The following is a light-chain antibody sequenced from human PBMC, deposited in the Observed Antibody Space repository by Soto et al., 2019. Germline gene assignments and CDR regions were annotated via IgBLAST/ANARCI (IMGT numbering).Light chain of an antibody. Sequence: PLTQPTSACGSPGQPSTISCTGTSSDVASDNYVSWYQQRPGNAPMYMVYDVSNRPSGVSNRFSGCKSGNPASLPISGLQAEDEADYYCSSYTTSNTRQIVFGTGTKVTVL. J-gene: IGLJ1*01. V-gene: IGLV2-14*01. CDR2: DVS. CDR3: SSYTTSNTRQIV. CDR1: SSDVASDNY.